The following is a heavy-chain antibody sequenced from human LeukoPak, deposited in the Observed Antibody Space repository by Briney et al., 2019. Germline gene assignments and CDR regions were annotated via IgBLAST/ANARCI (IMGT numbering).Heavy chain of an antibody. D-gene: IGHD6-19*01. V-gene: IGHV1-2*02. CDR3: ARDIAVAGTTFYDY. Sequence: ASVTVSCTASGYSFTGYYMHWVRQAPGQGLEWMGWINPNSGGTNYAQKFQGRVTMTRDTSISTAYMELSRLRSDDTAVYYCARDIAVAGTTFYDYWGQGTLVTVSS. CDR2: INPNSGGT. CDR1: GYSFTGYY. J-gene: IGHJ4*02.